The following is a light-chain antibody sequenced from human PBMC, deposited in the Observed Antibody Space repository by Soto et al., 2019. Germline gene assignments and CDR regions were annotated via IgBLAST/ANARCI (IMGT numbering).Light chain of an antibody. CDR2: RAS. J-gene: IGKJ4*01. Sequence: IVMTQSPATLSVSPGESATLSCRASQNIYSNIAWYQQRPGQAPRLLIYRASTRAPGVPARFSGSGSGTEFTLTITSLQSEDSAVYYCQEYNYWHPITFGGGTKVDIK. CDR1: QNIYSN. V-gene: IGKV3-15*01. CDR3: QEYNYWHPIT.